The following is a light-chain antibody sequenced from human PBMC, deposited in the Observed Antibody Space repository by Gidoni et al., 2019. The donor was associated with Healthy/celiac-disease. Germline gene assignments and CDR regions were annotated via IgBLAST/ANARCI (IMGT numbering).Light chain of an antibody. Sequence: EIVLTQSPGTLSLSPRERATLSCRASQFVSSSYLAWYQPKPGQAPRLLIYGASSRATGIPDRFSGSGSGTDFTLTISRLEPEAFAVYYCHHYGSSLWTFGQGTKVEIK. CDR1: QFVSSSY. V-gene: IGKV3-20*01. J-gene: IGKJ1*01. CDR3: HHYGSSLWT. CDR2: GAS.